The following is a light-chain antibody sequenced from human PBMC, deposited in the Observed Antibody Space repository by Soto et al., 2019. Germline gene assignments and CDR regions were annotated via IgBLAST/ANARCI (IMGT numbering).Light chain of an antibody. CDR2: DGS. CDR3: QQYGTSVT. V-gene: IGKV3D-15*01. CDR1: QSVSSN. J-gene: IGKJ1*01. Sequence: EILIPQSPATLYVCSGERATLSCRASQSVSSNLAWYQQTPGKAPRLLIYDGSIRPTGIPDRLSGGGSGTDFTLTIRSLEPEDFATYYCQQYGTSVTFGQGTKVDIK.